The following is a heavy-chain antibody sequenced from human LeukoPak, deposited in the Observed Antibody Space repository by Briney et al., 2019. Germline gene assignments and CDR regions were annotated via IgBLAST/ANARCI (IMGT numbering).Heavy chain of an antibody. Sequence: VASVKVSCKASGYTFTSYGISWVRQAPGQGLEWMGWISAYNGNTNYAQKLQGRVTMTTDTSTSTAYMELRSLRSDDTAVYYCARPQAVAGRGLGCFDYWGQGALVTVSS. D-gene: IGHD6-19*01. J-gene: IGHJ4*02. CDR1: GYTFTSYG. CDR2: ISAYNGNT. CDR3: ARPQAVAGRGLGCFDY. V-gene: IGHV1-18*01.